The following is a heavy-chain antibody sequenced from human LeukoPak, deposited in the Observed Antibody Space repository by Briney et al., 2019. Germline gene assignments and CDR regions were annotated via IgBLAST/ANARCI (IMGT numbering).Heavy chain of an antibody. CDR1: GGSFSGYY. V-gene: IGHV4-34*01. J-gene: IGHJ6*02. Sequence: SETLSLTCAVYGGSFSGYYWSWIRQPPGKGLEWIGEINHSGRTTYTPSLKSRVTISVDTSKNQFSLKLSSVTAADTAVYYCARGRGSGQGYCSSTSCPRPYYYYYGMDVWGQGTTVTVSS. D-gene: IGHD2-2*01. CDR3: ARGRGSGQGYCSSTSCPRPYYYYYGMDV. CDR2: INHSGRT.